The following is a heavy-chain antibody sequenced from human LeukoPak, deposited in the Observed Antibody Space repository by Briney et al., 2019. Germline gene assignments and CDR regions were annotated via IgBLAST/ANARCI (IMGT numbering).Heavy chain of an antibody. Sequence: GGSLTLSCAASGFTFSSYEMNWVRQAPGKGLEWVSYISSSSSTIYYAGSVKGRFTISRENAKNSLYLQMNSLRAEDTAVYYCAKGGSWYRPTFFDYWGQGILVTVSS. CDR3: AKGGSWYRPTFFDY. CDR1: GFTFSSYE. V-gene: IGHV3-48*03. J-gene: IGHJ4*02. CDR2: ISSSSSTI. D-gene: IGHD6-13*01.